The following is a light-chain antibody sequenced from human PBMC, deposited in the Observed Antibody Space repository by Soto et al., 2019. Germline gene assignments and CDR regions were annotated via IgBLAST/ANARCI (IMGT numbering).Light chain of an antibody. Sequence: DIQMTQSPSTLSASVGDRVTITCRASKTVSNWLAWCQQKPGKAPKLLISDASSLESGVPSRFSGSGSGTEFHLTISSLQHDDSATYYCQQYNSYPLTFGGGTKVDI. CDR3: QQYNSYPLT. CDR1: KTVSNW. J-gene: IGKJ4*01. V-gene: IGKV1-5*01. CDR2: DAS.